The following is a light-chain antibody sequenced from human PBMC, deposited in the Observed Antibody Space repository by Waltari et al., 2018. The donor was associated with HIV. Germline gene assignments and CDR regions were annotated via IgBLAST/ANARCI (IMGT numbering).Light chain of an antibody. CDR2: RND. Sequence: QSVLSQPPSAPGTPGQRVTISCSGGLSNLGSKSVYWYQQFSGMAPKLVIFRNDQRPPEVHDRFTGSKSGTSASLIITGLQSEDESDYYCAVWDDKLGAWLFGGGTRVTV. J-gene: IGLJ3*02. CDR1: LSNLGSKS. CDR3: AVWDDKLGAWL. V-gene: IGLV1-47*01.